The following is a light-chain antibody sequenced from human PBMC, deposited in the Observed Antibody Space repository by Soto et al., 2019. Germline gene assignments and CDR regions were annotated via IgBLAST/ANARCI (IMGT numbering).Light chain of an antibody. CDR1: QSISSY. CDR2: AAS. CDR3: QRCYSTPPVS. V-gene: IGKV1-39*01. J-gene: IGKJ3*01. Sequence: DNQMTQSPSSLSASVGDRVTIICRASQSISSYLNWYQQKPGTVPKLVIYAASSLHSGVPSRFIGSGSGTDFTLEISCLKPEDFATDFWQRCYSTPPVSCGPGTKVDI.